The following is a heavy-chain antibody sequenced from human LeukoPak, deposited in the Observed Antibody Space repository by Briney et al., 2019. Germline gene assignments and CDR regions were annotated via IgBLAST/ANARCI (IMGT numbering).Heavy chain of an antibody. J-gene: IGHJ5*02. Sequence: ASETLSLTCAVYGGSFSGYYWSWIRQPPGKGLEWIGEINHSGSTTYNPSLKSRVTISVDTSKNQFSLNLSSVTAADTAVYYCARRLPYYYASGNRNWFDPWGQGTLVTVSS. CDR3: ARRLPYYYASGNRNWFDP. CDR1: GGSFSGYY. D-gene: IGHD3-10*01. CDR2: INHSGST. V-gene: IGHV4-34*01.